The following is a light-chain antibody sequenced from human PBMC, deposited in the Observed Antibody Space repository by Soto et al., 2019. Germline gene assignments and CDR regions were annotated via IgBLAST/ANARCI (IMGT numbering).Light chain of an antibody. CDR1: QGISSW. Sequence: EIQMTQSPSSVSASVGDRVTITCRASQGISSWLAWYQQKPGKAPKLLIYGGSHLQSEVPSRFSGSGSGTDFTRTISSLQPEDFATYYCQQAGSFPPTFGGGTKVEIK. CDR2: GGS. V-gene: IGKV1-12*01. CDR3: QQAGSFPPT. J-gene: IGKJ4*01.